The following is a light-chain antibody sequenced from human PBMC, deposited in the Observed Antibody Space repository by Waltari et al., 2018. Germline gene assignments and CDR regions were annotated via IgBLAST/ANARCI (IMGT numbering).Light chain of an antibody. CDR3: QQYNDWPYT. CDR1: QSVRTN. V-gene: IGKV3-15*01. CDR2: GTS. Sequence: EIVMTQSPVTLSVSPGERAALSCRPSQSVRTNLAWYQQRPGQTPRLLIYGTSTMATEIPARFSGSGSGTEFTLTISSLQSEDFAVYYCQQYNDWPYTFGQGTKLEIK. J-gene: IGKJ2*01.